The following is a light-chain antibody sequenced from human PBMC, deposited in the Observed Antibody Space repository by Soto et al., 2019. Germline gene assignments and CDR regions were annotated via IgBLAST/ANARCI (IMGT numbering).Light chain of an antibody. CDR2: EVS. CDR3: LSYTTTSTPV. CDR1: NSDIGAYNY. J-gene: IGLJ1*01. V-gene: IGLV2-14*01. Sequence: QSAVTHPGSVSRSPGQSITISSTGTNSDIGAYNYVSWYQHHPGKAPRLMIFEVSNRPSAVASRFSGSKSGNTASLTISGLQADDEADYYCLSYTTTSTPVLGTGTKVTVL.